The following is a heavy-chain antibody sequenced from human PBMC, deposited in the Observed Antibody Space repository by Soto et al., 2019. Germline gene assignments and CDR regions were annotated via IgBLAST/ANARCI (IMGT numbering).Heavy chain of an antibody. V-gene: IGHV3-72*01. CDR2: TRNKANSYTT. CDR1: GFTFSVHY. Sequence: PGGSLRLSCAASGFTFSVHYMDWVRQAPGKGLEWVGRTRNKANSYTTDYAASVKGRFTISRDESKNSLYLQMNSLKTEDTAVYYCARGPISFGAQYYHYDMDVWGQGTTVTVSS. J-gene: IGHJ6*02. D-gene: IGHD3-10*01. CDR3: ARGPISFGAQYYHYDMDV.